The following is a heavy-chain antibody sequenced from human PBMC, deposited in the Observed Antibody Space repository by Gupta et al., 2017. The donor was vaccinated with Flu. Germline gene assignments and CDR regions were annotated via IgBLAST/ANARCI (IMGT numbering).Heavy chain of an antibody. D-gene: IGHD2-2*01. V-gene: IGHV3-23*01. CDR3: AKAQDIVGVPAASHLDY. CDR2: ISGSGGST. Sequence: MGWVRQAPGKGLEWVSAISGSGGSTYYADSVKGRFTISRDNSKNTLYLQMNSLRAEDTAVYYCAKAQDIVGVPAASHLDYWGQGTLVTVSS. J-gene: IGHJ4*02.